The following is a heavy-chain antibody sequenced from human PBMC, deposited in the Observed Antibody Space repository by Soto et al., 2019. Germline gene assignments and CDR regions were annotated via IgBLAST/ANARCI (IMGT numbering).Heavy chain of an antibody. D-gene: IGHD6-13*01. CDR1: GFTFSSYG. CDR3: AKEGGSSWYYYYCYGMDG. V-gene: IGHV3-30*18. Sequence: QVQLVESGGGVVQPGRSLRLSCAASGFTFSSYGMHWVRQAPGKGLEWVAVISYAGSNKYYADSVKGRFTISRDNSKNDVYLHMASLRAEDTAVYYCAKEGGSSWYYYYCYGMDGWGQGTTVTVSS. J-gene: IGHJ6*02. CDR2: ISYAGSNK.